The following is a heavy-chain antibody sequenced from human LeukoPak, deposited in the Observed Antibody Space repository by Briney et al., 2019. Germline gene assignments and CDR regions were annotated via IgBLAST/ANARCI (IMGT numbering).Heavy chain of an antibody. D-gene: IGHD2-21*02. CDR1: GFSFRSHY. CDR2: IYSDRRT. V-gene: IGHV3-53*01. J-gene: IGHJ3*02. Sequence: GGYLRLSCAASGFSFRSHYMSWVRQAPGKGLEWVAVIYSDRRTHYGDSVKGRFTISRDNSNNTLHLQMNSLRGEDTAVYYCARCGSDYDGGAFDIWGQGTVVTVSS. CDR3: ARCGSDYDGGAFDI.